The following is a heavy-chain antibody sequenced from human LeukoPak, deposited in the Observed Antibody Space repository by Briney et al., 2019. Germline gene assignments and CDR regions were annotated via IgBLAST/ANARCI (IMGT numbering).Heavy chain of an antibody. V-gene: IGHV4-59*01. CDR2: IYYSGST. D-gene: IGHD3-9*01. CDR1: GGSIGSYY. CDR3: ARLTGYSSESWFDP. Sequence: SETLSLTCTVSGGSIGSYYWSWSRQPPGKGLEWIGYIYYSGSTNYNPSLKSRVTISVDRSKNQFSLKLSSVSAADTAVYYCARLTGYSSESWFDPWGQGILVTVSS. J-gene: IGHJ5*02.